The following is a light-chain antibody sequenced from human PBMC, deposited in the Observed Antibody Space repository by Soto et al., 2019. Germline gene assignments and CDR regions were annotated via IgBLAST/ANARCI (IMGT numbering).Light chain of an antibody. CDR3: SSYTTNSKLI. CDR1: SSDIGDSNY. V-gene: IGLV2-14*01. Sequence: QSALTQPASVSGSPGQSITISCTGTSSDIGDSNYVSWYQQHPGKAPSLMIYEVSHRPSGVSHRFSGSKSGNTASLTISGLQAEDEADYYCSSYTTNSKLIFGGGTKLTVL. CDR2: EVS. J-gene: IGLJ2*01.